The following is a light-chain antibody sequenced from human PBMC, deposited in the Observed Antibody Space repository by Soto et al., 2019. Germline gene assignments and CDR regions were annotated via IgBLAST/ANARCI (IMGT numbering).Light chain of an antibody. Sequence: IVLTQSPATLSVSPGERATLSCRASQSVSSYLNWYQQKPGQAPRLLIYDASNRATGIPARFSGSGSGTDFTLTISSLEPEDLAFYYCQQRSNWPSVYTFGQGTKLEIK. CDR1: QSVSSY. J-gene: IGKJ2*01. CDR3: QQRSNWPSVYT. V-gene: IGKV3-11*01. CDR2: DAS.